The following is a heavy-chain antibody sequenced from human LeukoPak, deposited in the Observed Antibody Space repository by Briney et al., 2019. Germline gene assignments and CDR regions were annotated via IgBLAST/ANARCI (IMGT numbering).Heavy chain of an antibody. V-gene: IGHV1-69*05. Sequence: SVTVSFKASGGTFSSYVITWVRQAPGQGLEWVGGIIPMFNTPNYAQKFQGRVTITTDESTHTSFMELNSLSSADTAVYYCARVDRHYFYMDVWGKGTTVTVSS. CDR3: ARVDRHYFYMDV. J-gene: IGHJ6*03. CDR1: GGTFSSYV. CDR2: IIPMFNTP.